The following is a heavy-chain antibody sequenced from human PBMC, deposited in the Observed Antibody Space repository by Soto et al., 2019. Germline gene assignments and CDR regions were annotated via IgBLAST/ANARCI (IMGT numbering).Heavy chain of an antibody. V-gene: IGHV3-30*18. CDR2: ISYDGSNK. CDR1: GFTFSSYG. CDR3: AKAGRAAFDI. Sequence: SGGSLRLSCAASGFTFSSYGMHWVRQAPGKGLEWVAVISYDGSNKYYADSVKGRFTISRDNSKNTLYLQMNSLRAEDTAVYYCAKAGRAAFDIWGQGTMVTVSS. J-gene: IGHJ3*02.